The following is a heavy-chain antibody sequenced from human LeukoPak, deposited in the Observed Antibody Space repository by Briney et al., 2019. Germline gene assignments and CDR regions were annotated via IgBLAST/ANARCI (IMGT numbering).Heavy chain of an antibody. CDR1: GFTVSSNY. V-gene: IGHV3-66*01. CDR3: ASEAAQSGDFDY. Sequence: GGSLSLSCAASGFTVSSNYMSWVRQAPGKGLEWVSVIYSGGSTYYADSVKGRFTISRDNSKNTLYLQMNSLRAEDTAVYYCASEAAQSGDFDYRGQGTLVTVSS. D-gene: IGHD1-26*01. J-gene: IGHJ4*02. CDR2: IYSGGST.